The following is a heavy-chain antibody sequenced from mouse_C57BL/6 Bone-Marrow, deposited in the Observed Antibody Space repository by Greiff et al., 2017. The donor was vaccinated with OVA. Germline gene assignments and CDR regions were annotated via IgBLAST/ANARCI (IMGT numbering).Heavy chain of an antibody. CDR2: IYPRSGNT. Sequence: VKLMESGAELARPGASVKLSCKASGYTFTSYGISWVKQRTGQGLEWIGEIYPRSGNTYYNEKFKGKATLTADKSSSTAYMELRSLTSEDSAVYFCASLSIYYGYDRFAYWGQGTLVTVSA. CDR1: GYTFTSYG. V-gene: IGHV1-81*01. CDR3: ASLSIYYGYDRFAY. J-gene: IGHJ3*01. D-gene: IGHD2-2*01.